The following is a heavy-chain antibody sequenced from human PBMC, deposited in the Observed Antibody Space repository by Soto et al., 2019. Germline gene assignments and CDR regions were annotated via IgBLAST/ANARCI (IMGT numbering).Heavy chain of an antibody. CDR2: IWYDESNK. V-gene: IGHV3-33*01. Sequence: QVQLVESGGGVVQPGRSLRLSCAASGFTFSRYDMHWVRQAPGKGLEWVAVIWYDESNKYYADSVKGRFTISRDNSKNTLYVQMNSLRVEDTAVYYCARGGRGWYTDFQHWGQGALVTVSS. D-gene: IGHD6-19*01. CDR3: ARGGRGWYTDFQH. J-gene: IGHJ1*01. CDR1: GFTFSRYD.